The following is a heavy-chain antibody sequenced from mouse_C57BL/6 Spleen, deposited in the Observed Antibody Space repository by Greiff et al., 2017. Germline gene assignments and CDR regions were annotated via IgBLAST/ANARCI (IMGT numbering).Heavy chain of an antibody. J-gene: IGHJ3*01. Sequence: VQLQQSGPELVKPGASVKISCKASGYTFTDYYMNWVKQSHGKSLEWIGDINPNNGGTSYNQKFKGKATVTVDKSSSTAYMELRSLTSEDSAVYYCAREDYMFAYGGQGTLVTVSA. CDR3: AREDYMFAY. V-gene: IGHV1-26*01. CDR2: INPNNGGT. CDR1: GYTFTDYY. D-gene: IGHD2-4*01.